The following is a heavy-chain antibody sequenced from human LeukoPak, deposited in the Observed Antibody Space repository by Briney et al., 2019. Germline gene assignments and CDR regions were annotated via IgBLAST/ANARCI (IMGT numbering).Heavy chain of an antibody. CDR3: ARGGGGTYWDY. V-gene: IGHV3-30*03. Sequence: GRSLRLSCAASGFTFSSYGMHWVRQAPGKGLEWVAVISYDGSNKYYADSVKGRFTISRDNSKNTLYLQMNSLRAEDTAVYYCARGGGGTYWDYWGQGTLVTVSS. CDR2: ISYDGSNK. D-gene: IGHD2-15*01. CDR1: GFTFSSYG. J-gene: IGHJ4*02.